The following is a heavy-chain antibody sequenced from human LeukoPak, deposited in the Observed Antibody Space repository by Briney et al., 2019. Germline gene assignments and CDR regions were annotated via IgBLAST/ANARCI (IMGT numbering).Heavy chain of an antibody. D-gene: IGHD6-13*01. CDR1: GGSISSYY. Sequence: SETLSLTCTVSGGSISSYYWSWIRQPAGKGLEWIGRTYTSGSTNYNPSLKGRVTMSVDTSKNQFSLKLSSVTAADTAVYYCARDTPPQSIAAAVGWFDPWGQGTLVTVSS. J-gene: IGHJ5*02. CDR2: TYTSGST. V-gene: IGHV4-4*07. CDR3: ARDTPPQSIAAAVGWFDP.